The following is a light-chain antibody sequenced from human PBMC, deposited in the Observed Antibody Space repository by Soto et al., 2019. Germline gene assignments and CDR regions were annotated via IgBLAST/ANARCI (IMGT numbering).Light chain of an antibody. CDR3: LQHKTYPIT. J-gene: IGKJ5*01. V-gene: IGKV1-17*03. Sequence: HVTQSASAMSASFGDRVTITCRATQGINNFLVWFQQKPGKVPKSLIYAASILQSGVPSRFSGSGSGTEFTLTISSLQPEDFATYYCLQHKTYPITFGQGTRLEIK. CDR1: QGINNF. CDR2: AAS.